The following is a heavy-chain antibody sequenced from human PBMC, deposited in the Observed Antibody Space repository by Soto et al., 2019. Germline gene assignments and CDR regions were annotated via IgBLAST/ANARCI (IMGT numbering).Heavy chain of an antibody. CDR2: ISANSGNT. CDR3: ARDLGNSSSRWYFDP. J-gene: IGHJ2*01. Sequence: QVQLVQSGGEVKKPGASVKVSCKASGYTFTNYDISWVRQAPGQGLECMGWISANSGNTDYAQKFRDRVTMTSDTSTSTAYMELRSLRSDDTAVYYCARDLGNSSSRWYFDPWGRGTLVTVSS. V-gene: IGHV1-18*04. D-gene: IGHD2-2*01. CDR1: GYTFTNYD.